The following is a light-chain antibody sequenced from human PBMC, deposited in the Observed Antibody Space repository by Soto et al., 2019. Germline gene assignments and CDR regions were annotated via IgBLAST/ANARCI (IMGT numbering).Light chain of an antibody. CDR2: EDN. J-gene: IGLJ2*01. CDR3: GAWDNSLSGGQ. Sequence: QSVLTQPPSVSAAPGQKVTISCSGSSSNIGNNYVSWYQQFPGTAPKLLIYEDNKRPSGILDRFSASKSGTSATLGITGLQTGDEADYYCGAWDNSLSGGQFGGGTKLTVL. CDR1: SSNIGNNY. V-gene: IGLV1-51*01.